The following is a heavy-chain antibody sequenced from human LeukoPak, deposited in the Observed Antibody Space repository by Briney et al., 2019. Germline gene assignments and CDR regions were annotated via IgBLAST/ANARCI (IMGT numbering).Heavy chain of an antibody. CDR3: ATFKRTWYSGRY. Sequence: ASVKVCCKFSGYTLTELSMHWVRQPPGKGLEWMGGFGPEDGETIYAQKFQGRVTMTEDTSTDTAYLELSMLRSEDTAVYYCATFKRTWYSGRYWGQGTLVTVSS. D-gene: IGHD1-26*01. V-gene: IGHV1-24*01. J-gene: IGHJ4*02. CDR2: FGPEDGET. CDR1: GYTLTELS.